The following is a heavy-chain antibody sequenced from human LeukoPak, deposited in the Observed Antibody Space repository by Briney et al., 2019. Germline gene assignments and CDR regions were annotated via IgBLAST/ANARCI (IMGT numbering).Heavy chain of an antibody. CDR2: IAYDKSNK. J-gene: IGHJ3*02. D-gene: IGHD3-10*01. V-gene: IGHV3-30*02. CDR1: AFTFRDYN. CDR3: ARDLGSGSFGFDI. Sequence: GGSLRLSCAASAFTFRDYNIHWVRQAPGKGLEGVTFIAYDKSNKYYADSAKGRFTISRDNSKNTLYLQMSRLRVEDTAVYYCARDLGSGSFGFDIWGQGTMATVSS.